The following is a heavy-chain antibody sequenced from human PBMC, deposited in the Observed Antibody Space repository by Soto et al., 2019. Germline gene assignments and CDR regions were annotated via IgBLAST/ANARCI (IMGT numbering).Heavy chain of an antibody. CDR1: GLNFSILA. J-gene: IGHJ4*02. CDR2: TGYSRLTT. Sequence: GGSLRLSCAASGLNFSILAMSWVRRAPGKGLEWVSTTGYSRLTTYYADSVKGRFTVSRDNSKNTLDLQMSSLRAEDTAVYYCATVHSTSRSFDYWGQGTLVTVS. D-gene: IGHD6-6*01. V-gene: IGHV3-23*01. CDR3: ATVHSTSRSFDY.